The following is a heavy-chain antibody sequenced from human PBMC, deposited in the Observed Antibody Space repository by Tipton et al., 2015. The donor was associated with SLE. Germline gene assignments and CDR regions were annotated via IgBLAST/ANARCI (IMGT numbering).Heavy chain of an antibody. D-gene: IGHD2-21*01. CDR1: GGSISSSTYY. J-gene: IGHJ4*02. V-gene: IGHV4-39*07. Sequence: TLSLTCTVSGGSISSSTYYWGWIRQPPGKGPEWIGNINYSGNTYFNPSLKSRLTISLDTSQNQFSLSLTSVTAADTAVYYCARAIRFFDYWGRGTLVTVSS. CDR3: ARAIRFFDY. CDR2: INYSGNT.